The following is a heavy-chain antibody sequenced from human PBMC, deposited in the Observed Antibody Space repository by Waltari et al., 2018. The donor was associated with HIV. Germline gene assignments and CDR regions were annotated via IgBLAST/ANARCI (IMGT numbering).Heavy chain of an antibody. CDR2: LYHSGDT. V-gene: IGHV4-38-2*01. Sequence: QVQLQESGPGLVKPSETLSLTCAVSGYSISSGYYWGWIRQPPGKGLEWIGSLYHSGDTYYNPSLKSRISISLDTSKNHLSLKLSSVTAADTAVYFCARAVLRYFDNWFDPWGQGTLVTVS. D-gene: IGHD3-9*01. CDR1: GYSISSGYY. CDR3: ARAVLRYFDNWFDP. J-gene: IGHJ5*02.